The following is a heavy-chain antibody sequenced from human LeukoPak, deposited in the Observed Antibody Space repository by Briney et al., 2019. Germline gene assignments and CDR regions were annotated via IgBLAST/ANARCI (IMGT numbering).Heavy chain of an antibody. D-gene: IGHD2-2*01. J-gene: IGHJ5*02. Sequence: GGSLRLSCAASGFTFSSYAMHWVRQAPGKGLEWVAVISYDGSNKYYADSVKGRFTISRDNAKNSLSLQMNSLRAEDTAVYYCARETQYCSSTSLGLECTNNWFDPWGQGTLVTVSS. V-gene: IGHV3-30-3*01. CDR3: ARETQYCSSTSLGLECTNNWFDP. CDR1: GFTFSSYA. CDR2: ISYDGSNK.